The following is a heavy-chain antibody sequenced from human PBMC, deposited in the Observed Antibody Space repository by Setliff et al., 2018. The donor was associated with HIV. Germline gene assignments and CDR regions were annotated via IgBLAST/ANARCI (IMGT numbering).Heavy chain of an antibody. CDR2: ISSSGNT. V-gene: IGHV4-39*01. J-gene: IGHJ4*02. CDR3: ARHSPSDY. Sequence: SETLSLTCTVSGGSISSTSYYWGWIRQPPGTGLEWIGSISSSGNTSYNPSLKSRVTISVDTSKNQFSLKLSSVTAADTAVYYCARHSPSDYWGQGTLVTV. CDR1: GGSISSTSYY.